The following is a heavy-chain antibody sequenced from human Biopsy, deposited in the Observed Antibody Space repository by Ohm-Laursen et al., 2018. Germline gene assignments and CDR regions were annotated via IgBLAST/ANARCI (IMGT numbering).Heavy chain of an antibody. CDR1: GASFTGHY. CDR3: ARGSNEYGGLYFPH. V-gene: IGHV4-59*11. Sequence: GTLSLTCTVSGASFTGHYWTWIRQPPGKGLEWIGHISHTGYTSYKSSLKSRVTISLDTSRKHFSLRLTSLAAADTAVYYCARGSNEYGGLYFPHWGQGTLVTVSS. CDR2: ISHTGYT. J-gene: IGHJ1*01. D-gene: IGHD4-23*01.